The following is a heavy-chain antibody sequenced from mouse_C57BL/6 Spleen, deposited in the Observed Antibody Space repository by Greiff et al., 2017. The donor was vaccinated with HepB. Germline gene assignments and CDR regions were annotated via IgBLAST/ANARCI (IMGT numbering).Heavy chain of an antibody. CDR2: ISSGSSTI. D-gene: IGHD1-1*01. CDR1: GFTFSDYG. Sequence: EVQRVESGGGLVKPGGSLKLSCAASGFTFSDYGMHWVRQAPEKGLEWVAYISSGSSTIYYADTVKGRFTISRDNAKNTLFLQITSLRSEDTAMYYCARGGTTVVAGYFDVWGTGTTVTVSS. J-gene: IGHJ1*03. CDR3: ARGGTTVVAGYFDV. V-gene: IGHV5-17*01.